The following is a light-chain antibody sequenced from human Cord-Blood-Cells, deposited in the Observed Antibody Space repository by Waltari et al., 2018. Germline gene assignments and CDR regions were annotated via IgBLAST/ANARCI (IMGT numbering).Light chain of an antibody. CDR1: SSNLGSNT. V-gene: IGLV1-44*01. Sequence: QSVLTQPPSASGTPGQRATISCSGSSSNLGSNTVNWYQQLPGTAPKLLNYSNNQRPSGVPDRFSGSKSGTSASLAISGLQSEDEADYYCAAWDDSLNGPVFGGGTKLTVL. CDR3: AAWDDSLNGPV. CDR2: SNN. J-gene: IGLJ2*01.